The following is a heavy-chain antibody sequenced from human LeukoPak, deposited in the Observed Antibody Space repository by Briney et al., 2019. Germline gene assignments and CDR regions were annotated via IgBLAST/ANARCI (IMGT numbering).Heavy chain of an antibody. CDR1: GFTVSTNY. J-gene: IGHJ4*02. V-gene: IGHV3-66*01. CDR2: IYSGVTT. CDR3: ARYDFGRSGFDY. Sequence: GGSLRLSCAASGFTVSTNYMTWVRQAPGKGLEWVSVIYSGVTTYYADSVKGRFSISRDNSKNTLYLQMNSLRAEDTAVYYCARYDFGRSGFDYWGQGTLVTVSS. D-gene: IGHD3-3*01.